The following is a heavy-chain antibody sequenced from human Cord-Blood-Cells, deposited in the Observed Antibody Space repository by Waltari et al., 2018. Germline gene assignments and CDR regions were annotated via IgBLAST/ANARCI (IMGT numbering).Heavy chain of an antibody. D-gene: IGHD4-17*01. CDR2: INPNSGGT. J-gene: IGHJ6*02. CDR3: ARSVTTVPKFYYYYYGMDV. V-gene: IGHV1-2*04. Sequence: QVQLVQSGAEVKKPGASVKVSCKASGYTFTGXYMHWXXXXXXXXXEWMGWINPNSGGTNYAQKFQGWVTMTRDTSISTAYMELSRLRSDDTAVYYCARSVTTVPKFYYYYYGMDVWGQGTTVTVSS. CDR1: GYTFTGXY.